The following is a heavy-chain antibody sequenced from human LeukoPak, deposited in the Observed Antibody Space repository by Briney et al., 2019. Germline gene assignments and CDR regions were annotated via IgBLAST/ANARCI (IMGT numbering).Heavy chain of an antibody. CDR3: ARGPYSYDSSGAFDI. CDR1: GDSISTYY. D-gene: IGHD3-22*01. V-gene: IGHV4-59*01. Sequence: SETLSLTCTVSGDSISTYYWSWIRQPPGKGLEWIGYIYYSGSTNYNPSLKSRVTILVDTSKNQFSLKLSSVTAADTAVYFCARGPYSYDSSGAFDIWGQGTMVTVSS. CDR2: IYYSGST. J-gene: IGHJ3*02.